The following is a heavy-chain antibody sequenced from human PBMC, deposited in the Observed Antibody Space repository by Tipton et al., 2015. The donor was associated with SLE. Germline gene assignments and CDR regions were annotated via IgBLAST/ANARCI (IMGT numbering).Heavy chain of an antibody. CDR3: ARGGRGAFDV. CDR1: IGSISSGGYY. CDR2: IYYSGST. Sequence: TLSLPCTVSIGSISSGGYYWSWIRQHPGKGLEWIGYIYYSGSTYYNPSLKSRVTISVDTSKNQFSLKLSSVTAADTAVYYCARGGRGAFDVWGQGTMVTVSS. J-gene: IGHJ3*01. V-gene: IGHV4-31*03.